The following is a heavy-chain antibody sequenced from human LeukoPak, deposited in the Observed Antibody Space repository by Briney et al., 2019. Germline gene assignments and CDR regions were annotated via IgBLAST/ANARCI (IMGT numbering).Heavy chain of an antibody. D-gene: IGHD6-19*01. CDR2: IKKDGSEE. J-gene: IGHJ4*02. Sequence: PGGSLRLSCTASGFSFSTSWMSWVRQTPGKGLEWVANIKKDGSEEYYVDSLKTRFTISRDNAKNSLYLQLNSLIVEDTAVYYCARLSTSVAGGDHWGQGTLVTVSS. CDR1: GFSFSTSW. V-gene: IGHV3-7*01. CDR3: ARLSTSVAGGDH.